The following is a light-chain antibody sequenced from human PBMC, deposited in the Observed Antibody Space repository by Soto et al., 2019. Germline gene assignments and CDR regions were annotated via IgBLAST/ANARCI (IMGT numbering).Light chain of an antibody. J-gene: IGKJ2*01. V-gene: IGKV3-11*01. CDR3: QQRSNWPRT. CDR1: QSVSSY. Sequence: EIVLTQSPATLSLSPGERATLSYRASQSVSSYLAWYQQEPGQAPRLLIYDASNRATGIPARFSGSGSGTDFTLTISSLEPEDFAVYYCQQRSNWPRTFGQGTKLEIK. CDR2: DAS.